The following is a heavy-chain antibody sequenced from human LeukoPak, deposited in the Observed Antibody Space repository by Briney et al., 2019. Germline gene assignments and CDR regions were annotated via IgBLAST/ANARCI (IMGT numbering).Heavy chain of an antibody. Sequence: PGGSLTLSCAGSGDSFSRHTMNWVRRAPGKGLEWIAYISSSGSPVYYADSVKGRFTTSRDNARYSLYLHMNSLRAEDTAVYYCAREYDSRARFDSWGQGTLVSVSS. V-gene: IGHV3-48*01. CDR1: GDSFSRHT. CDR2: ISSSGSPV. D-gene: IGHD6-13*01. J-gene: IGHJ4*02. CDR3: AREYDSRARFDS.